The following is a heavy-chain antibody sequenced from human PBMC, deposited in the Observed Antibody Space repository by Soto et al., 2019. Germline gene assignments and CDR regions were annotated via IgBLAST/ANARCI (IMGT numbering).Heavy chain of an antibody. D-gene: IGHD6-19*01. CDR3: AIGHWLGC. Sequence: EVQLVDSGGALVQPGASLRLSCAASGFTFSDYFMTWVRQAPGKGLEWVATIKQDGNERYYVDSVKGRFTISRDNAKNSLYLQTNALRAEDTAVYYCAIGHWLGCWGQGTLVTVPS. V-gene: IGHV3-7*01. J-gene: IGHJ4*02. CDR1: GFTFSDYF. CDR2: IKQDGNER.